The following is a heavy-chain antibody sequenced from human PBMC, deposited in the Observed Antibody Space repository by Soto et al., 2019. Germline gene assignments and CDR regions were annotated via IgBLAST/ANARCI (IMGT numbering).Heavy chain of an antibody. CDR1: GYTFTTYG. D-gene: IGHD2-8*01. Sequence: QVQLVQSGAEVKKPGASVKVSCKTSGYTFTTYGFTWVRQAPGQGLEWMGWISAYNGNTNYAQKFQGRLTMSTDTATSTAYMVLRSLRSDDTAVYYCAVAMYYYYYMDVWGKGTTVTVSS. J-gene: IGHJ6*03. V-gene: IGHV1-18*01. CDR2: ISAYNGNT. CDR3: AVAMYYYYYMDV.